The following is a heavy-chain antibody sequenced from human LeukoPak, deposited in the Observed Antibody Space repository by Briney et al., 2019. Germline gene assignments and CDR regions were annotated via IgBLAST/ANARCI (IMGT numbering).Heavy chain of an antibody. Sequence: GGSLRLSCAASGFTFSNAWMSWVRQAPGKGLEWVGRIKSKTDGGTTDYAAPVKGRFTISRDDSKNTLHLQMNSLKTEDTAVYYCTTDYPYYCSSTTCYASEYFQHWGQGTLVPVSS. CDR3: TTDYPYYCSSTTCYASEYFQH. D-gene: IGHD2-2*01. V-gene: IGHV3-15*01. CDR2: IKSKTDGGTT. J-gene: IGHJ1*01. CDR1: GFTFSNAW.